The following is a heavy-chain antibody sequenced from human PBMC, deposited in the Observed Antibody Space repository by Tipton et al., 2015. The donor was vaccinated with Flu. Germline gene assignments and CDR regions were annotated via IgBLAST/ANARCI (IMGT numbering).Heavy chain of an antibody. CDR3: VPWFAAASSSPLFDY. CDR1: GGTFSSYA. Sequence: QLVQSGAEVKKPGSSVKVSCKDSGGTFSSYAISWVRQAPGQGLEWMGRIIPILGIANYAQKIQGRVTITADKSTSTAYMELSSLRFEDSAVYFCVPWFAAASSSPLFDYLGQEPLVAVSS. J-gene: IGHJ4*02. V-gene: IGHV1-69*09. D-gene: IGHD2-15*01. CDR2: IIPILGIA.